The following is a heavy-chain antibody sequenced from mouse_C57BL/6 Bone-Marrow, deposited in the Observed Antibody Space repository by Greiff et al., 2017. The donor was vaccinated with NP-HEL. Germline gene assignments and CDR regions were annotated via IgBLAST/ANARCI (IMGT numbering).Heavy chain of an antibody. Sequence: VQLKQSGAELVRPGASVKLSCTASGFNIKDYYMHWVKQRPEQGLEWIGRIDPEDGDTEYAPKFQGKATMTADTSSNTAYLQLSSLTSEDTAVYYCTTSITTVVARYWYFDVWGTGTTVTVSS. CDR3: TTSITTVVARYWYFDV. CDR1: GFNIKDYY. D-gene: IGHD1-1*01. V-gene: IGHV14-1*01. J-gene: IGHJ1*03. CDR2: IDPEDGDT.